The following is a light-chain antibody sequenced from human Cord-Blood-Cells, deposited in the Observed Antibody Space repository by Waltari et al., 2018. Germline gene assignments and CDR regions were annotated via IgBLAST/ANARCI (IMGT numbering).Light chain of an antibody. V-gene: IGLV2-23*01. CDR1: SSDVGSYNL. CDR2: EGR. J-gene: IGLJ3*02. Sequence: QSALTQPASVSGSPGQSITISCTGTSSDVGSYNLVSWYQQHPGKAPKLMIYEGRKRPSGFSNRFSGSKSGNTASLTIAGLQAEDEADYYCCSYAGSSTWVFGGGTELTVL. CDR3: CSYAGSSTWV.